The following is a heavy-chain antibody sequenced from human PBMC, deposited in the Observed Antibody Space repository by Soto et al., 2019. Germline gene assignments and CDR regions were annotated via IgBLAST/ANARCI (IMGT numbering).Heavy chain of an antibody. V-gene: IGHV1-18*01. Sequence: AAVKVSCKASGYTFTSYGISWVRQAPGQGLEWMGWISAYNGNTNYAQKLQGRATMTTDTSTSTAYMELRSLRSDDTAVYYCARWRYVGQTEAFDIWGQGTMVTVSS. CDR2: ISAYNGNT. CDR1: GYTFTSYG. CDR3: ARWRYVGQTEAFDI. J-gene: IGHJ3*02. D-gene: IGHD3-16*01.